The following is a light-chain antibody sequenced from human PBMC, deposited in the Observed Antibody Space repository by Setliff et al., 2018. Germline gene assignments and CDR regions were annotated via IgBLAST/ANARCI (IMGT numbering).Light chain of an antibody. CDR3: SSETDRSSTTSA. V-gene: IGLV2-14*03. CDR1: SSDVGGFKY. Sequence: QSALSQPASVSGSPGQSITISCTGTSSDVGGFKYVSWYQQHAGKAPKLVIYDVSNRPSGVSKRFSGSKSGNTASLTISGLQTEDEADYYCSSETDRSSTTSAFGTGTKGTVL. J-gene: IGLJ1*01. CDR2: DVS.